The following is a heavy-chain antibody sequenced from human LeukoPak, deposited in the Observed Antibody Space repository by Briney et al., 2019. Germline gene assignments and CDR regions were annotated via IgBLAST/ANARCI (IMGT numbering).Heavy chain of an antibody. J-gene: IGHJ3*02. D-gene: IGHD2-15*01. CDR1: GFTVSSNY. CDR3: ARGSGGRDI. CDR2: LYSGGTT. Sequence: GGSLRLSCAASGFTVSSNYMNWVRQAPGKGLEWVSVLYSGGTTFYADSVKGRFTISSDNSKSTLYLQMNSLRAEDTALYYCARGSGGRDIWGQGTMVTVSS. V-gene: IGHV3-53*01.